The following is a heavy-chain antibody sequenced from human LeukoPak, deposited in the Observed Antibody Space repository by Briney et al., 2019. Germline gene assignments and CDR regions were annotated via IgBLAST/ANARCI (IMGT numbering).Heavy chain of an antibody. D-gene: IGHD3-22*01. J-gene: IGHJ4*02. Sequence: SETLSLTCTVSGGSISSGGYYWSWIRQHPGKGLEWIGYIYYSGSTYYNPSLKSRVTISVDTSKNQFSLKLSSVTAADTAVYYCAREFPDDSSGYYLDYWAREPWSPSPQ. V-gene: IGHV4-31*03. CDR3: AREFPDDSSGYYLDY. CDR2: IYYSGST. CDR1: GGSISSGGYY.